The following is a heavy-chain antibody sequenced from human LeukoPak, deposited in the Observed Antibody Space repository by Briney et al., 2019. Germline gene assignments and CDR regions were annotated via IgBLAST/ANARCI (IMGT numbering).Heavy chain of an antibody. D-gene: IGHD3-10*01. J-gene: IGHJ4*02. V-gene: IGHV1-69*13. CDR1: GYSFTDHY. Sequence: SVKVSCKASGYSFTDHYLHWLRQAPGQGLEWMGGIIPIFGTANYAQKFQGRVTITADESTSTAYMELSSLRSEDTAVYYCARVPYYGSAYEDYWGQGTLVTVSS. CDR2: IIPIFGTA. CDR3: ARVPYYGSAYEDY.